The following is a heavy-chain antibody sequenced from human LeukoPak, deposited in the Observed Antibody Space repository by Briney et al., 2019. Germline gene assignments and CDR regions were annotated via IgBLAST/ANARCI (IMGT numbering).Heavy chain of an antibody. V-gene: IGHV1-18*01. J-gene: IGHJ4*02. CDR3: ARDHYDFWSGPGDPSNDRYKFDY. CDR1: GYTFTSYG. D-gene: IGHD3-3*01. CDR2: ISAYNGNT. Sequence: ASVKVSCKASGYTFTSYGISWVRQAPGQGLEWMGWISAYNGNTNYAQMLQGRVTMTTDTSTSTAYMELRSLRSDDTAVYYCARDHYDFWSGPGDPSNDRYKFDYWGQGTLVTVSS.